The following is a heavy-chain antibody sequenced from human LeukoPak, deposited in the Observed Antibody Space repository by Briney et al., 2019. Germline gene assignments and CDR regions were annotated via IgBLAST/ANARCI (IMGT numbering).Heavy chain of an antibody. J-gene: IGHJ4*02. V-gene: IGHV1-46*01. CDR1: GYTFTIYY. CDR2: INPSGGST. D-gene: IGHD1-26*01. Sequence: ASPKVSCKASGYTFTIYYMHWVPQAPGQGLEWMGIINPSGGSTSYAQKFQGRVTMTRDTSTSTVYMELSSLRSEDTGVYYCARDLEGATSWFDYWGQGTLVTVSS. CDR3: ARDLEGATSWFDY.